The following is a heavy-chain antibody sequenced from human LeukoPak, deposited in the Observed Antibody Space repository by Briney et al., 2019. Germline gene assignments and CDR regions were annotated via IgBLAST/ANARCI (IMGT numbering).Heavy chain of an antibody. D-gene: IGHD6-19*01. CDR3: AKGYNAGWYFFFDY. J-gene: IGHJ4*01. CDR2: ISDTGGTT. CDR1: GFTFSSYI. Sequence: QSGGSLSLSSAASGFTFSSYIMNWVRQAPGEGLEWVSSISDTGGTTYFADSVKGRFTISGDNSRNTLYLQMNSLRADDTAVYYCAKGYNAGWYFFFDYWGSGNSFTVSS. V-gene: IGHV3-23*01.